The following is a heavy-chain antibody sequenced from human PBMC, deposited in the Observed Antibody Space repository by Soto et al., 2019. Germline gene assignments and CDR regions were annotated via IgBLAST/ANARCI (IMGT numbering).Heavy chain of an antibody. D-gene: IGHD3-10*01. CDR3: ATSGPLSETTPEEPNYYYYYMDV. CDR1: GFTFSSYG. Sequence: GGSLRLSCAASGFTFSSYGMHWVRQAPGKGLEWVAVISYDGSNKYYADSVKGRFTISRDNSKNTLYLQMNSLRAEDTAVYYCATSGPLSETTPEEPNYYYYYMDVWGKGTTVTVSS. V-gene: IGHV3-30*03. J-gene: IGHJ6*03. CDR2: ISYDGSNK.